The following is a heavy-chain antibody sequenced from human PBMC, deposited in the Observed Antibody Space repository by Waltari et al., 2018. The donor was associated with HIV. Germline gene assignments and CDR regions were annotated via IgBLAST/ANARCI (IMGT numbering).Heavy chain of an antibody. Sequence: QVQLQESGPGLVRPSETLSLTCTVSGGSIGSYYWSWIRQPPGKELEWIGYIHYSGSANYNPSLKSRVTVSVDTSKHQFSLKLGSVTPGDTAVYYCATLMVYAPRSHYYGMDVWGQGTTVIVSS. CDR1: GGSIGSYY. D-gene: IGHD2-8*01. CDR2: IHYSGSA. V-gene: IGHV4-59*01. J-gene: IGHJ6*02. CDR3: ATLMVYAPRSHYYGMDV.